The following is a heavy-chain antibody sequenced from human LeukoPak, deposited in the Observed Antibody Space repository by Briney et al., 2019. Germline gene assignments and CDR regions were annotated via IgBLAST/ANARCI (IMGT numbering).Heavy chain of an antibody. V-gene: IGHV1-18*01. Sequence: ASVKVSCKASGYTLTSYGISWVRQAPGQGLEWMGWISAYNGNTNYAQKLQGRVTMTTDTSTSTAHMALRSLRSDDTAVYYCARGSSSDWDGRYWYFDLWGRGTLVTVSS. CDR3: ARGSSSDWDGRYWYFDL. CDR2: ISAYNGNT. D-gene: IGHD3-9*01. J-gene: IGHJ2*01. CDR1: GYTLTSYG.